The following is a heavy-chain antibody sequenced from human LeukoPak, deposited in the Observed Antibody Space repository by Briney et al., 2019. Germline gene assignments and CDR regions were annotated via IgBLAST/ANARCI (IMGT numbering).Heavy chain of an antibody. V-gene: IGHV3-13*01. D-gene: IGHD6-13*01. Sequence: GGSLRLSCAASGFTFSSYDMYWVRQATGKGLEWVSAIGTAGDTYYPGSVKGRFTISRENAKNSLYLQMNSLRAGDTAVYYCARGILYSSSWYGMDVWGQGTTVTVSS. CDR2: IGTAGDT. J-gene: IGHJ6*02. CDR1: GFTFSSYD. CDR3: ARGILYSSSWYGMDV.